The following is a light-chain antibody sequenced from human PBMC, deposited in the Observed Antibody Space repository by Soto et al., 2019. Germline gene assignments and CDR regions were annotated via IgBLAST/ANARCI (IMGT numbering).Light chain of an antibody. Sequence: DIVMTQTPLSLPVTPGEPASISCRSSQSLLDSDDENTYLAWYLQKPGQSPQLLIYTLSDRASGVPDRLSGSGSGTDFRLKISRVEAGDVGVYYCMQRIEFPYTFGQGTKLEIK. CDR3: MQRIEFPYT. J-gene: IGKJ2*01. CDR2: TLS. V-gene: IGKV2-40*01. CDR1: QSLLDSDDENTY.